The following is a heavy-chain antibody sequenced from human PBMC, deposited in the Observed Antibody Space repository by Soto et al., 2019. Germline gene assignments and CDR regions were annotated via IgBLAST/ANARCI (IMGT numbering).Heavy chain of an antibody. V-gene: IGHV3-30-3*01. CDR2: ISYDGSNK. D-gene: IGHD6-13*01. J-gene: IGHJ6*02. CDR1: GFTFGSYA. CDR3: ARSGGRWAAGTAYYYYGMDV. Sequence: QVQLVESGGGVVQPGRSLRLSCAASGFTFGSYAMHWVRQAPGKGLEWVAVISYDGSNKYYADSVKGRFTISRDNSKNTLYLQMNSLRAEDTAVYYCARSGGRWAAGTAYYYYGMDVWGQGTTVTVSS.